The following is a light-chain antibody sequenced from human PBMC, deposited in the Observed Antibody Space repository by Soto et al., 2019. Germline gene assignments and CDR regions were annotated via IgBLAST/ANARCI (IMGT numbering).Light chain of an antibody. V-gene: IGKV3-15*01. J-gene: IGKJ2*01. Sequence: EIVLTQSPATLSVSLGERATLSCRASQSVSSSLAWYQQKPGQAPRLLIYDASTRATDIPARFSGSGSGTEFTVTISSLQSEDSAVYYCQQYNRWPPKYTFGQGTKLEIK. CDR3: QQYNRWPPKYT. CDR1: QSVSSS. CDR2: DAS.